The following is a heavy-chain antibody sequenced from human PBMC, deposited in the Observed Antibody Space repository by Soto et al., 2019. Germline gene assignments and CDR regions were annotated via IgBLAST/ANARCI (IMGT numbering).Heavy chain of an antibody. J-gene: IGHJ4*02. CDR3: ARISGPRSYFDY. D-gene: IGHD6-19*01. V-gene: IGHV2-70*11. Sequence: SGPTLVNPTQTLTLTCTFSGFSLSTSGMCVSWIRQPPGKALEWLARIDWDNDKYYNTSLKTRLTISKDTSKNQVVLTMTNMDPVDTATYYCARISGPRSYFDYWGQGTLVTVSS. CDR1: GFSLSTSGMC. CDR2: IDWDNDK.